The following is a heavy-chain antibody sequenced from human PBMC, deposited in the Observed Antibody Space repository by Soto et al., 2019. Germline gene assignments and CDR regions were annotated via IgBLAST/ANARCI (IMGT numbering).Heavy chain of an antibody. Sequence: QVQLVQSGAEVKKPGASVKVSCKASGYTFTSYDINWVRQATGQGLEWMGWMNPNSGNTGYAQKFQGRVTMTRNTSISTAYMELSSLRSEDTAVYYCAREHFIAARSPGGMDVWGQGTTVTVSS. V-gene: IGHV1-8*01. J-gene: IGHJ6*02. D-gene: IGHD6-6*01. CDR3: AREHFIAARSPGGMDV. CDR2: MNPNSGNT. CDR1: GYTFTSYD.